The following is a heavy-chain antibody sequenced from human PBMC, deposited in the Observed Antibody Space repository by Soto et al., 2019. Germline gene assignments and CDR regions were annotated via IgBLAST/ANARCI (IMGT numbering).Heavy chain of an antibody. D-gene: IGHD6-6*01. CDR1: GFTFSNYA. J-gene: IGHJ4*02. V-gene: IGHV3-23*01. Sequence: PGGSLRLSCAGSGFTFSNYAMSWVRQAPGKGVEWVSAISSAVNTYYADSVKGRFTISRDNSKNTLSLQMNSLRAEDTAVYYCAKQVRDGTSSPYYFDYWGQGTLVTVSS. CDR3: AKQVRDGTSSPYYFDY. CDR2: ISSAVNT.